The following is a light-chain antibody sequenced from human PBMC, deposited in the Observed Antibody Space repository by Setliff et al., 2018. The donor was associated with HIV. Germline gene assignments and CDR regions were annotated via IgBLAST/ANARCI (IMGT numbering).Light chain of an antibody. CDR1: SSDVGGYNY. Sequence: QSALTQPASVSGSPGQSITISCTGTSSDVGGYNYVSWYQQHPGKAPKLMIYDVSKRPSGVSNRFSGSKSGTTASLTISGLQAEDEADYYCISYTSISTPYVFGTGTKVTV. V-gene: IGLV2-14*01. CDR3: ISYTSISTPYV. CDR2: DVS. J-gene: IGLJ1*01.